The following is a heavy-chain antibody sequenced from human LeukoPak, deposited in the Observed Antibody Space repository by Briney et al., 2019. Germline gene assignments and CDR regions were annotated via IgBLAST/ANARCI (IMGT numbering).Heavy chain of an antibody. Sequence: GGSLRLSCAASGFTFSTYAMIWVRQAPGKGLQWVSAISGSGTGTYYADSVKGRFTISRDNSKNTLYLQMNSLRAEDTAVYYCAKDPGVMRYYYYYMDVWGKGTTVTVSS. CDR3: AKDPGVMRYYYYYMDV. CDR1: GFTFSTYA. J-gene: IGHJ6*03. CDR2: ISGSGTGT. V-gene: IGHV3-23*01. D-gene: IGHD3-16*01.